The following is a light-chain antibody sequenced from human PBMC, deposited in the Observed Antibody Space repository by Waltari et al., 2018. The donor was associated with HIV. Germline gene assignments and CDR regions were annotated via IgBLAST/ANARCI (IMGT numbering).Light chain of an antibody. CDR3: SSYTSSSTLV. V-gene: IGLV2-14*01. J-gene: IGLJ2*01. Sequence: QSAPTQPASVSGSPRQSLTISCTGTSSDAGGYNYVSWYQQHPGKAPKLMIYDVSKRPSGVSNRFSGSKSGNTASLTISGLQAEDEADYYCSSYTSSSTLVFGGGTKLTVL. CDR2: DVS. CDR1: SSDAGGYNY.